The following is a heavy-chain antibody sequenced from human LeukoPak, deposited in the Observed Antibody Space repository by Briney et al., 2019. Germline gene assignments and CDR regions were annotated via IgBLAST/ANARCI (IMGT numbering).Heavy chain of an antibody. D-gene: IGHD2-15*01. CDR1: GFTSTNYA. J-gene: IGHJ4*02. CDR3: AKGFRSDGTCYSSVDY. CDR2: LIGSSGST. V-gene: IGHV3-23*01. Sequence: PGGSLRLSCAASGFTSTNYAMNWARQAPGKGLEWVSVLIGSSGSTDYADSVKGRFTISRDNSKNTLYLQMNSLRDEDTAIYYCAKGFRSDGTCYSSVDYWGQGTLVTVSS.